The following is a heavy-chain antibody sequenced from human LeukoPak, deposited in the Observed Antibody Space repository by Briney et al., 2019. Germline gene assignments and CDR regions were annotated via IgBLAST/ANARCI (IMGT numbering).Heavy chain of an antibody. CDR1: GGSFSGYY. CDR2: INHSGST. Sequence: PSETLSLTCAVYGGSFSGYYWSWIRQPPGKGLEWIGEINHSGSTNYNPSLKSRVTISVDTSKNQFSLKLSSVTAADTAVYYCASKYCSSTSCIRAGIDPWGQGTLVTVSS. V-gene: IGHV4-34*01. D-gene: IGHD2-2*01. CDR3: ASKYCSSTSCIRAGIDP. J-gene: IGHJ5*02.